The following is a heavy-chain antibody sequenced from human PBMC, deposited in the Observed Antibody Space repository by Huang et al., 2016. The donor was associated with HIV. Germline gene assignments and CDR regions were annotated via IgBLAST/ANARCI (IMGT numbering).Heavy chain of an antibody. D-gene: IGHD6-13*01. V-gene: IGHV4-39*01. CDR1: GDFISSTNYY. CDR2: VYHGRST. CDR3: ASQHIGAAATWF. Sequence: QLQLQESGPGPVKPSETLSLTCTVSGDFISSTNYYWGWIRQSPGKGLEWVGSVYHGRSTNYNPSLKRRVTLSVDTSRNQFALRLNSVTAADTAVYYCASQHIGAAATWFWGRGTQVAVSS. J-gene: IGHJ4*02.